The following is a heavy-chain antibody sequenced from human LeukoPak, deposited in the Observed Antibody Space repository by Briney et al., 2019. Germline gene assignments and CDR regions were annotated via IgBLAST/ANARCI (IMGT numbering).Heavy chain of an antibody. J-gene: IGHJ4*02. CDR2: ISYDGSNK. D-gene: IGHD3-22*01. CDR1: GFTFSSYW. V-gene: IGHV3-30-3*01. CDR3: ARGRRIVVVIIIDY. Sequence: GGSLRLSCAASGFTFSSYWMSWVRQAPGKGLEWVAVISYDGSNKYYADSVKGRFTISRDNSKNTLYLQMNSLRAEDTAVYYCARGRRIVVVIIIDYWGQGTLVTVSS.